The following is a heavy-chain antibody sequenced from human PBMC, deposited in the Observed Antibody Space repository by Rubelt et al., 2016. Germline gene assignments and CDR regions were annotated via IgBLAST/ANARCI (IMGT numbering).Heavy chain of an antibody. Sequence: SYDGSNKYYADSVKGRFTISRDNSKNTLYLQMNSLRAEDTAVYYCARDPTDIVARSDYWGQGTLVTVSS. CDR2: SYDGSNK. J-gene: IGHJ4*02. CDR3: ARDPTDIVARSDY. V-gene: IGHV3-30*01. D-gene: IGHD5-12*01.